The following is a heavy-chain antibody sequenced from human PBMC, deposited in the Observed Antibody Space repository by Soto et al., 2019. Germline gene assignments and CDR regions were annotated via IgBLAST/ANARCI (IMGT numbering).Heavy chain of an antibody. J-gene: IGHJ4*02. V-gene: IGHV4-59*01. CDR3: ARSHSFDGSICHYYFDF. D-gene: IGHD3-10*01. Sequence: WETLSLTCPVSGGPISTYYWSWIRQPPGGTLEWIGYIYASGATTYNPSLESRVTMSVDMPNNEFSLALNSLTAADTAVYYCARSHSFDGSICHYYFDFWGQGTLLTVYS. CDR2: IYASGAT. CDR1: GGPISTYY.